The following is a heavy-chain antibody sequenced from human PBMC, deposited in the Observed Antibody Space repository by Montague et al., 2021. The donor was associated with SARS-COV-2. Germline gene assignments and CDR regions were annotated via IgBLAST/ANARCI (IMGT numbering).Heavy chain of an antibody. J-gene: IGHJ4*02. D-gene: IGHD3-22*01. Sequence: SRSLSFSASGFTFSSYEMNWLRQAPGKGLEWVSYISSSGITIYYADSVKGRFTISRDNAKNSLYLQMNSLRAEDTAVYYCARDNYYYDTSGYPDYWGQGTLVTVSS. CDR1: GFTFSSYE. V-gene: IGHV3-48*03. CDR2: ISSSGITI. CDR3: ARDNYYYDTSGYPDY.